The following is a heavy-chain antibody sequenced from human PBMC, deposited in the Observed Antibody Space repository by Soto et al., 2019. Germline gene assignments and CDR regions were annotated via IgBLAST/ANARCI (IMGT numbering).Heavy chain of an antibody. CDR2: INPATGAA. CDR1: GYPVTAYY. CDR3: ARGGGVGVAGSAAFDM. Sequence: QLHLVQSGAVVKKPGASVTVSCSASGYPVTAYYMHWVRQAPGRGLEWMGGINPATGAAKYTKTFPGRVTMTRDTSTSTVFMELSGMTSEDTAVFYCARGGGVGVAGSAAFDMWGQGTLVTVSS. V-gene: IGHV1-2*02. D-gene: IGHD3-3*01. J-gene: IGHJ3*02.